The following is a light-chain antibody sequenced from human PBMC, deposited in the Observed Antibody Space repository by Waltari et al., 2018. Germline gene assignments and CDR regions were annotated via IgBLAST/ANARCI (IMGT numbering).Light chain of an antibody. Sequence: QSALTQPPSASGSPGQSVTITCTGISSERSNYDYVYCYQQRPGKPPQLLIYEVNRRPSGVSERFSGSRSGNTASLTVSGLQSEDEAYYCCSSFFGTNDVVFGGGTRLAV. V-gene: IGLV2-8*01. CDR1: SSERSNYDY. J-gene: IGLJ2*01. CDR2: EVN. CDR3: SSFFGTNDVV.